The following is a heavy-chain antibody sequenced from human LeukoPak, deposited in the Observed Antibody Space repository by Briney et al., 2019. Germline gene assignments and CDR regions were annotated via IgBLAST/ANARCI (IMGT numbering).Heavy chain of an antibody. D-gene: IGHD3-16*01. CDR1: GYTFTDYY. J-gene: IGHJ4*02. Sequence: ASVKVSCKASGYTFTDYYIHWVRQAPGQGLEWMGWVNPDSGVTNFAQIFQGRVTMTRDTSISTAYMELSRLRSDDTAVYYCASAGVGGFDYWGQGTLVTVSS. CDR2: VNPDSGVT. CDR3: ASAGVGGFDY. V-gene: IGHV1-2*02.